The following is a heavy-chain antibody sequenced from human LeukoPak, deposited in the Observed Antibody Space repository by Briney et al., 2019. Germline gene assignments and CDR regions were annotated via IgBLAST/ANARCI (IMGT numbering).Heavy chain of an antibody. J-gene: IGHJ5*02. CDR3: ATDWTLRGVPTFFVP. V-gene: IGHV3-23*01. Sequence: GGSLRLSCEASGFTIENHVMTWVRQAPGKGPEWVASQSGSGHNTYYSESVRGRFAISRDNSKNTVFLQMNSLRVEDTAIYYCATDWTLRGVPTFFVPWGQGTVVSVSS. CDR1: GFTIENHV. CDR2: QSGSGHNT. D-gene: IGHD3-10*01.